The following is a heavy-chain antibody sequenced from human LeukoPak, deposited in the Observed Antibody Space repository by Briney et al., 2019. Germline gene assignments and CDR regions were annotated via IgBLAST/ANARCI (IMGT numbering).Heavy chain of an antibody. J-gene: IGHJ5*02. CDR1: GYSISSGFY. V-gene: IGHV4-38-2*02. Sequence: SETLSLTCAVSGYSISSGFYWGWIRQPPGKGLEWIGNIYHSGSTYYNPSLKSRVTISVDTSKNQFSLKLSSVTAADTAVYYCAREPFDPWGQGTLVTVSS. CDR2: IYHSGST. CDR3: AREPFDP.